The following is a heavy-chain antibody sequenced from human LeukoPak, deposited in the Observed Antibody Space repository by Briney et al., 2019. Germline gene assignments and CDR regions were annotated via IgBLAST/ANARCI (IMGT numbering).Heavy chain of an antibody. Sequence: PGGSLRLSCAASGFTFSSHGMSWVPEAPGKGLECVSTISGSGDNTYYADSVKGRFTIYRDNSKNTLYLQMNSLRAEDTAVYYCARVTYGSGTYGAFDYWGQGTLVTVSS. J-gene: IGHJ4*02. D-gene: IGHD3-10*01. CDR3: ARVTYGSGTYGAFDY. CDR1: GFTFSSHG. CDR2: ISGSGDNT. V-gene: IGHV3-23*01.